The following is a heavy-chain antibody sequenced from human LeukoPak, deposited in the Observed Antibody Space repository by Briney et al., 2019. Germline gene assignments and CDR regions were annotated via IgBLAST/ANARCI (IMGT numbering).Heavy chain of an antibody. J-gene: IGHJ4*02. CDR2: INGGATTT. Sequence: GGPLRLSCAASGFTVNKYEIHWVRQAPGKVLEWISYINGGATTTNYADSVWGRFTISRDDAQNSVHLQMNSLRGEDTAVYYCVRGRLLRSTKYFDYWGQGALVTVSS. CDR3: VRGRLLRSTKYFDY. CDR1: GFTVNKYE. V-gene: IGHV3-48*03. D-gene: IGHD2-21*02.